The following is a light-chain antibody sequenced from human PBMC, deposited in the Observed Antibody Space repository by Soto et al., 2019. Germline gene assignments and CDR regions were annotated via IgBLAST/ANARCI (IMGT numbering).Light chain of an antibody. V-gene: IGLV1-51*02. CDR2: ENN. J-gene: IGLJ1*01. CDR3: GTWDSSLNTYV. CDR1: SSNIGNNY. Sequence: QSVLTQPPSVSAAPGQKATISCSGSSSNIGNNYVSWYQQLPGTAPKLLMFENNKRPSGIPDRFSGSKSGTSAILGITGLQTGDEADYYCGTWDSSLNTYVFGTGTKVTVL.